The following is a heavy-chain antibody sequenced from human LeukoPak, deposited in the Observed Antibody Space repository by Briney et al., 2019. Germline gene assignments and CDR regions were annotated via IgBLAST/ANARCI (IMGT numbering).Heavy chain of an antibody. Sequence: ASVTVSCKASGYTFTSYGISWVRQAPGQGLEWMGWMNPNSGNTGYAQKFQGRVTMTRNTSISTAYMELSSLRSEDTAVYYCARGWEYSSSSVEGMDVWGQGTTVTVSS. V-gene: IGHV1-8*02. CDR3: ARGWEYSSSSVEGMDV. CDR1: GYTFTSYG. D-gene: IGHD6-6*01. CDR2: MNPNSGNT. J-gene: IGHJ6*02.